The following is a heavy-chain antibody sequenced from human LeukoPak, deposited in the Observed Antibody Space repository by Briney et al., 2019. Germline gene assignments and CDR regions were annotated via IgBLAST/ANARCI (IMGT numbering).Heavy chain of an antibody. V-gene: IGHV3-53*01. D-gene: IGHD1-1*01. CDR3: ARGMNWNDLSLDS. CDR2: IYKGGTP. CDR1: GFIGGSEY. J-gene: IGHJ4*02. Sequence: PGGSLRLSCSGSGFIGGSEYMTWVRQAPGKGLEYVSVIYKGGTPEYADSVRGRLTISRDNSKNTLYLQMDSLRADDTAVYYCARGMNWNDLSLDSWGQGTLVTVS.